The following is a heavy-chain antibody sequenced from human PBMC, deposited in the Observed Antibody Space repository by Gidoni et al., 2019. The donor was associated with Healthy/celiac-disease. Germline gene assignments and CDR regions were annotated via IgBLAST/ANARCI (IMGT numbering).Heavy chain of an antibody. D-gene: IGHD4-17*01. CDR3: TTQGYGDLNWYFDL. V-gene: IGHV3-15*01. J-gene: IGHJ2*01. CDR2: IKSKTDGGTT. Sequence: EVQVVESGGGLVKPGGSLRLSCAAPGFTFSNAWMSWVRQAPGKGLEWVGRIKSKTDGGTTDYAAPVKGRFTISRDDSKNTLYLQMNSLKTEDTAVYYCTTQGYGDLNWYFDLWGRGTLVTVSS. CDR1: GFTFSNAW.